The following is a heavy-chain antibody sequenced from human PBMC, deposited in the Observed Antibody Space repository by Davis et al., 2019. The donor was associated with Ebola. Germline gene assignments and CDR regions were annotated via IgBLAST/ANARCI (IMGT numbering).Heavy chain of an antibody. CDR1: GFTFSCYS. CDR2: ISSSSSTI. Sequence: PGGSLRLSCAASGFTFSCYSMNWVRQAPGKGLEWVSYISSSSSTIYYADSVKGRFTISRDNAKNSLYLQMNSLRDEDTAVYYCARDSTTVVSQKQFDYWGQGTLVTVSS. V-gene: IGHV3-48*02. D-gene: IGHD4-23*01. J-gene: IGHJ4*02. CDR3: ARDSTTVVSQKQFDY.